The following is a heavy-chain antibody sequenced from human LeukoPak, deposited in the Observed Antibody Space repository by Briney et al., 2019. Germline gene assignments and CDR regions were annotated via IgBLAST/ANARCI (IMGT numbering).Heavy chain of an antibody. CDR2: FKSSSYI. D-gene: IGHD3-3*01. J-gene: IGHJ6*02. Sequence: PGGSLRLSCAASGFVFSSYDMNWVRQAPGKGLEWVSCFKSSSYISYADSVRGRFTISRDNAKNSLYLQMNSLRAEDTAVYYCARELPLTIFGVANGMDVWGQGTTVIVSS. V-gene: IGHV3-21*01. CDR1: GFVFSSYD. CDR3: ARELPLTIFGVANGMDV.